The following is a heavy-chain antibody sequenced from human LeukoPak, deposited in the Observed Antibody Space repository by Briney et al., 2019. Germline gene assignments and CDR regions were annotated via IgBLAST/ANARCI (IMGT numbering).Heavy chain of an antibody. Sequence: SVKVSCKASGGTFSSYAINWLRQAPGQGLEWMGGIIPIFGTANYAQKFQDRVTITADESTSTAYMELSSLRSEDTAIYYCASRLYCSNTRCRNFPFAYWGQGTLVTVSS. CDR2: IIPIFGTA. D-gene: IGHD2-2*01. CDR1: GGTFSSYA. J-gene: IGHJ4*02. V-gene: IGHV1-69*13. CDR3: ASRLYCSNTRCRNFPFAY.